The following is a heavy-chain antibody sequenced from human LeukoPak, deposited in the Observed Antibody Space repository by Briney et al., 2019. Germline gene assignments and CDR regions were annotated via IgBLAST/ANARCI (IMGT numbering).Heavy chain of an antibody. CDR2: ISGIGDAT. Sequence: AGSLRLSCAVSGVTFSRFSMWWVRQAPGQGLEWVSGISGIGDATFYADSVKGRFTISRDNSKNTLYLQTHSLRAEDTAVYHCAKDRAMYSYASFDYWGQGTLVIASS. CDR3: AKDRAMYSYASFDY. D-gene: IGHD3-16*01. V-gene: IGHV3-23*01. CDR1: GVTFSRFS. J-gene: IGHJ4*02.